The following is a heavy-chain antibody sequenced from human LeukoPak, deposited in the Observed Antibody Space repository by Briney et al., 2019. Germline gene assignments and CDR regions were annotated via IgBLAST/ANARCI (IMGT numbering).Heavy chain of an antibody. CDR2: ISYDGSNK. J-gene: IGHJ6*03. CDR3: AKRMWKQAEEYSTNTYMEA. V-gene: IGHV3-30*04. Sequence: GGSLRLSCAASGFTFSSYAMYWVRQAPGKGLEWVAVISYDGSNKYYADSVKGRFTISRDNSKNTLYLQMNSLRDEDTAVFYCAKRMWKQAEEYSTNTYMEAGAKGPRSPSP. D-gene: IGHD2-8*01. CDR1: GFTFSSYA.